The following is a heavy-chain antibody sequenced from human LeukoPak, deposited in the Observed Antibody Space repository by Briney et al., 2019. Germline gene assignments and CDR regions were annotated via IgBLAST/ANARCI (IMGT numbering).Heavy chain of an antibody. D-gene: IGHD3-22*01. V-gene: IGHV1-46*01. CDR3: ARGPRSGDSSGYNDH. Sequence: ASVKVSCKASGYTFTSYYMHWVRQAPGQGLEWMGIINPSGGSTSYAQKFQGRVTMTRDMSTSTVYMELSSLRSEDTAVYYCARGPRSGDSSGYNDHWGQGTLVTVSS. CDR1: GYTFTSYY. J-gene: IGHJ5*02. CDR2: INPSGGST.